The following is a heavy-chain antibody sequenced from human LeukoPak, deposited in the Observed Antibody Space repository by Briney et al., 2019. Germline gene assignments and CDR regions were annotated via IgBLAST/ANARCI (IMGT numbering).Heavy chain of an antibody. J-gene: IGHJ4*02. CDR2: INPNSGGT. Sequence: ASVKVSCKASGYTFTGYYMHWVRQAPGRGLEWMGWINPNSGGTNYAQKFQGRVTMTRDTSISTAYMELSRLRSDDTAVYYCARDDSIEQWLVPFDYWGQGTLVTVSS. D-gene: IGHD6-19*01. V-gene: IGHV1-2*02. CDR1: GYTFTGYY. CDR3: ARDDSIEQWLVPFDY.